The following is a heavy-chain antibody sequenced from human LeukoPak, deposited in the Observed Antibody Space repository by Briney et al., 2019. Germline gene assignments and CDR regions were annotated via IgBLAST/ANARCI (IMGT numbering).Heavy chain of an antibody. CDR1: GYTFTGYY. D-gene: IGHD4-17*01. CDR2: INPNSGGT. J-gene: IGHJ4*02. V-gene: IGHV1-2*02. Sequence: ASVKVSCKASGYTFTGYYMHWVRQAPGQGLEWMGWINPNSGGTNYAQKLQGRVTMTTDTSTSTAYMGLRSLISDDAAVYYCARGDDYGDYWGLYWGQGTLVTVSS. CDR3: ARGDDYGDYWGLY.